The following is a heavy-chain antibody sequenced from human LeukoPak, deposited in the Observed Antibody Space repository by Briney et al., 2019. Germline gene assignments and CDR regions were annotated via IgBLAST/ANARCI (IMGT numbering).Heavy chain of an antibody. V-gene: IGHV4-59*08. CDR1: GASMTDYY. Sequence: TSETLSLTCTVSGASMTDYYWSWIRQPPGKALEWIAYSHYSGETKYNPSLKSRITISVDTSKNQFSLKLSSVTAADTAVYFCARQPGGTAAFDIWGQGTTVTVSA. CDR2: SHYSGET. CDR3: ARQPGGTAAFDI. D-gene: IGHD1-14*01. J-gene: IGHJ3*02.